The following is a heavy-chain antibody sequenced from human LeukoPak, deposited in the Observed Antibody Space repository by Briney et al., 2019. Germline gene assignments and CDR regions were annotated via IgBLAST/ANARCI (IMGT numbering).Heavy chain of an antibody. CDR3: ASYGGNQSKFDP. V-gene: IGHV3-48*03. Sequence: DPGGSLRLSCAASGYTFSTYEMNWVRQSPGKGLEWVSYISGSGSTINYAHSVKGRLTISRDNAKNSLYLQMKSLRAEDTAVYYCASYGGNQSKFDPWGQGTLVTVSS. CDR2: ISGSGSTI. D-gene: IGHD4-23*01. J-gene: IGHJ5*02. CDR1: GYTFSTYE.